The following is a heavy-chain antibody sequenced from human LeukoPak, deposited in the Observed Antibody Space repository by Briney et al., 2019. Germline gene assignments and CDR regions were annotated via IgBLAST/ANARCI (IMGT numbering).Heavy chain of an antibody. CDR1: GGTFSIYA. J-gene: IGHJ5*02. Sequence: SVKVSCKASGGTFSIYAISWVRQAPGQGLEWMGGIIPIFGTANYAQKFQGRVTITADESTSTAYMELSSLRSEDTAVYYCARDIGIAAAGTWWFDPWGQGTLVTVSS. D-gene: IGHD6-13*01. V-gene: IGHV1-69*13. CDR3: ARDIGIAAAGTWWFDP. CDR2: IIPIFGTA.